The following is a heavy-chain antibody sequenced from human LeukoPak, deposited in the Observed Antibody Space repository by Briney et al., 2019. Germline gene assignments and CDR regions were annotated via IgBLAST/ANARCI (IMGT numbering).Heavy chain of an antibody. CDR3: ARDYYGSEYYYYGLDV. CDR1: GFTFSTFG. CDR2: IWYDGSNK. D-gene: IGHD3-10*01. J-gene: IGHJ6*02. V-gene: IGHV3-33*01. Sequence: GGSLRLSCAASGFTFSTFGMHWVRQAPGKGLEWLAVIWYDGSNKEYGDSVKGRFTISRDNSKDTLYLQMNSLRAEDTAIYYCARDYYGSEYYYYGLDVWGQGTTVTVSS.